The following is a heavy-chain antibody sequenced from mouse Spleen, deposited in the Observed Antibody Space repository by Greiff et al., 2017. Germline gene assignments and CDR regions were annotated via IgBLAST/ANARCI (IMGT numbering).Heavy chain of an antibody. D-gene: IGHD1-1*02. CDR2: INPSNGGT. CDR3: TRSHGPYYFDY. V-gene: IGHV1S81*02. J-gene: IGHJ2*01. CDR1: GYTFTSYF. Sequence: QVQLKQSGAELVKPGASVKLSCKASGYTFTSYFMYWVKQRPGQGLEWIGEINPSNGGTNFNEKFKSKATLTVDKSSSTAYMQLSSLTSEDSAVYYCTRSHGPYYFDYWGQGTTLTVSS.